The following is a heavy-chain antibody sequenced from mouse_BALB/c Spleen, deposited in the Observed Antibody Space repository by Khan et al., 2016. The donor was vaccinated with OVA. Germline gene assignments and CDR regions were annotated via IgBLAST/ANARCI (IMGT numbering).Heavy chain of an antibody. V-gene: IGHV1-26*01. CDR1: GYSFTLYY. CDR3: ARWYDFFAY. D-gene: IGHD2-14*01. J-gene: IGHJ3*01. Sequence: IQLVQSGPDLVKPGASVKISCKASGYSFTLYYMTWVKQSHGKSLEWIGRVNPNTGGSDYNQEFKGKATLTVDKSSNTAYMEIHSLTSEDSAVYYCARWYDFFAYWGQGTLVTVSA. CDR2: VNPNTGGS.